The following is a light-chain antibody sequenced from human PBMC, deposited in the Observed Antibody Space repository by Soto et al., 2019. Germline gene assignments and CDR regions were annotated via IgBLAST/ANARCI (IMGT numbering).Light chain of an antibody. CDR2: AAS. J-gene: IGKJ5*01. V-gene: IGKV1-39*01. CDR1: QSISRH. Sequence: DIQMTQSPSSLSASVGDRVTITCRASQSISRHLNWYQHKPGKAPKLLISAASSLKNGVPSRFSGGGSGTEFTLIIISLQHEDFGTYYCQQSYTTASITFGQGTRLEIK. CDR3: QQSYTTASIT.